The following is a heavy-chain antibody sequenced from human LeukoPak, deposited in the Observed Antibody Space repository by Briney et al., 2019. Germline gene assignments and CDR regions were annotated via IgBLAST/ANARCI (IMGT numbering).Heavy chain of an antibody. J-gene: IGHJ3*02. V-gene: IGHV4-34*01. CDR3: ARGHVLLWFGVPNGAFDI. D-gene: IGHD3-10*01. CDR1: GGSFSGYY. Sequence: SETLSLTCAVYGGSFSGYYWSWIRQPPGKGLEWIGEINHSGSTNYNPSLKSRVTISVDTSKNQFSLKLSSVTAADTAVYYCARGHVLLWFGVPNGAFDIWGQGTMVTVSS. CDR2: INHSGST.